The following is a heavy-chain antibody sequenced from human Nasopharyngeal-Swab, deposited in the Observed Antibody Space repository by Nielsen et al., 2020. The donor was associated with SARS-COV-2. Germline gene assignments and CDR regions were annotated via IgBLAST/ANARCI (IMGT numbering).Heavy chain of an antibody. D-gene: IGHD6-13*01. J-gene: IGHJ4*02. CDR3: ARGGGSSSWVDY. CDR1: GGSISSYY. Sequence: SETLSLTCTVSGGSISSYYWSWIRQPPGKGLEWIGYIYYSGSTNYNPSLKSRVTISVDTSKNQFSPKLSSVTAADTAVYYCARGGGSSSWVDYWGQGTLVTVSS. V-gene: IGHV4-59*01. CDR2: IYYSGST.